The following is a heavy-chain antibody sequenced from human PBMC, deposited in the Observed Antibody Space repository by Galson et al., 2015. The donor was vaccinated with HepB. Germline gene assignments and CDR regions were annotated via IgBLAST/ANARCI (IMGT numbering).Heavy chain of an antibody. Sequence: SVKVSCKVSGYTLTELSMHWVRQAPGKGLEWMGGFDPEDGETIYAQKFQGRVTMTEDTSTDTAYMELSSLRSEDTAVCYCATDTYCSSTSCYRWGGGDAFDIWGQGTMVTVSS. CDR2: FDPEDGET. CDR3: ATDTYCSSTSCYRWGGGDAFDI. CDR1: GYTLTELS. D-gene: IGHD2-2*02. V-gene: IGHV1-24*01. J-gene: IGHJ3*02.